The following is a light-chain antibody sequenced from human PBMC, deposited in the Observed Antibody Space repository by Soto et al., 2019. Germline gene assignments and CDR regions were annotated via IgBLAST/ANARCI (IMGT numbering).Light chain of an antibody. CDR3: QQLYSHPLT. V-gene: IGKV1-9*01. J-gene: IGKJ4*01. CDR1: QGITSY. Sequence: IQLTQSPSALSASVGDRVTITCRASQGITSYLAWYQKRPGKAPGLLIYSASTLQSGVPSRFSGSGYGTDFSLTISNLQPEDFATYYCQQLYSHPLTFGGGTKVEIK. CDR2: SAS.